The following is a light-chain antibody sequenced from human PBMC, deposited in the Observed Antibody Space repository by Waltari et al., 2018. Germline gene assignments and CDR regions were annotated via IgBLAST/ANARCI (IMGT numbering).Light chain of an antibody. V-gene: IGLV1-40*01. J-gene: IGLJ3*02. CDR1: SSNHGAASD. CDR2: GNT. Sequence: QSVLPQSPSVSGATGQRLTISCTRSSSNHGAASDVQWYQQLPGTAPKLLIYGNTNRPSGVPDRFSASKSGTSASLAITGLQAEDEADYYCQSYDSSRSGWVFGGGTKLTGL. CDR3: QSYDSSRSGWV.